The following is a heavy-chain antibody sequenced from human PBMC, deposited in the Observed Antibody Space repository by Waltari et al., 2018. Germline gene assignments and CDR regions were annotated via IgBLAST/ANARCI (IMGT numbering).Heavy chain of an antibody. CDR3: AKDYKAVTINYFDY. J-gene: IGHJ4*02. V-gene: IGHV3-30*02. CDR1: GFTFSAYG. Sequence: QVQLVESGGGVVRPGGSLRLSCAASGFTFSAYGLPWVPQPPGKGLEWLASILSDGSKKYFADSVKGRFTISRDNSKNTLYLQMNSLRAEDTAVYYCAKDYKAVTINYFDYWGQGTLVTVSS. CDR2: ILSDGSKK. D-gene: IGHD4-17*01.